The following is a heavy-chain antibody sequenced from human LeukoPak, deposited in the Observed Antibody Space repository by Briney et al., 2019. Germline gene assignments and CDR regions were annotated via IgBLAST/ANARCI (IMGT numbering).Heavy chain of an antibody. J-gene: IGHJ6*03. CDR1: GYSISSGYY. V-gene: IGHV4-38-2*02. Sequence: SETLSLTCTVSGYSISSGYYWAWIRQPPGKGLEWIGSIYHSGSTYYNPSLKSRVTISVDTSKNQFSLKLSSVTAAHTAVYYCARGWTHCTNGVCRKVEYYYYYMDVWGKGTTVTVSS. D-gene: IGHD2-8*01. CDR3: ARGWTHCTNGVCRKVEYYYYYMDV. CDR2: IYHSGST.